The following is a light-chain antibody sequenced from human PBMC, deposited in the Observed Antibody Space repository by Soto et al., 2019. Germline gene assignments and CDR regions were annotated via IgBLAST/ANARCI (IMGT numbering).Light chain of an antibody. Sequence: QTVVTQEPSLSVSPGGTVTLTCGLSSGSVSINYYPSWYQQTPGQAPRTLIYSTNTRSSGVPDRFSGSMLGSKAALTITGAQADDECEYICLLYMGRGIPAFGGGTKVTVL. J-gene: IGLJ3*02. V-gene: IGLV8-61*01. CDR1: SGSVSINYY. CDR3: LLYMGRGIPA. CDR2: STN.